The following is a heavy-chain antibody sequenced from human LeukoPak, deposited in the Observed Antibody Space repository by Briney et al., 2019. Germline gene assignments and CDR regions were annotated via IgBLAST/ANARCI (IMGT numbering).Heavy chain of an antibody. D-gene: IGHD2-15*01. CDR2: ISNNGGYT. Sequence: GGSLRLSCAAAGFTFSSSAMSWVSQAPGKGLEWVSAISNNGGYTYYADSVQGRFTISRDNSKSTLCLQMNSLRAEDTAVYYCAKQLGSCSDGSCYFPYWGQGTLVTVSS. CDR1: GFTFSSSA. CDR3: AKQLGSCSDGSCYFPY. V-gene: IGHV3-23*01. J-gene: IGHJ4*02.